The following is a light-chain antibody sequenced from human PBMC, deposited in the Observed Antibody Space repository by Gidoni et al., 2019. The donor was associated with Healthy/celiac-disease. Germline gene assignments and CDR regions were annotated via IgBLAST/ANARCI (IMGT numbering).Light chain of an antibody. CDR3: QQYNSYSWT. CDR1: QSISSW. CDR2: DAS. J-gene: IGKJ1*01. V-gene: IGKV1-5*01. Sequence: DIQMPQSPSTLSASVGDRVTITCRASQSISSWLAWYQQKPGKAPKLLIYDASSLESGVPSRFSGSGSGTEFTLTISSLQPDDFATYYCQQYNSYSWTFXXXTKVEIK.